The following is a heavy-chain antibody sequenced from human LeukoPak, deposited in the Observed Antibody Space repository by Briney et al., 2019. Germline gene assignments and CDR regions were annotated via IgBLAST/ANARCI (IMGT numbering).Heavy chain of an antibody. CDR1: GFTFSSYA. J-gene: IGHJ4*02. Sequence: PGRSLRLSCAASGFTFSSYAMHWVRQAPGKGLEWVAVISYDGSNKYYADSVKGRFTISRDNSKSTLYLQMNSLRAEDTAVYYCAVNMATSFDYWGQGALVTVSS. V-gene: IGHV3-30-3*01. D-gene: IGHD5-24*01. CDR2: ISYDGSNK. CDR3: AVNMATSFDY.